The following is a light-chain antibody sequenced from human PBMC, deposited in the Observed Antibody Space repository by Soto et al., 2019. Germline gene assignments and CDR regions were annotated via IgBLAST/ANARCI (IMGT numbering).Light chain of an antibody. V-gene: IGLV1-51*01. Sequence: QSVLAQPPSISAAPGQKVTISCSGSSSNIGGNYVSWYQHVPRTAPKLLIYDNYKRASGIPDRFSASKSGTSATLGITGLQPGDEADYYCGTWDISLDTVVFGGGTKLTVL. CDR1: SSNIGGNY. CDR2: DNY. J-gene: IGLJ2*01. CDR3: GTWDISLDTVV.